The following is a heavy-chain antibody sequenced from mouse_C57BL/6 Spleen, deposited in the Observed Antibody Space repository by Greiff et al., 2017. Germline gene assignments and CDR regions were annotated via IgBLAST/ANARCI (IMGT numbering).Heavy chain of an antibody. J-gene: IGHJ2*01. V-gene: IGHV1-66*01. CDR2: IYPGSGNT. Sequence: QVQLKESGPELVKPGASVKISCKASGYSFTSYYIHWVKQRPGQGLEWIGWIYPGSGNTKYNEKFKGKATLTADTSSSTAYMQLSSLTSEDSAVYYCARNYDYYGSSPYYFDYWGQGTTLTVSS. CDR1: GYSFTSYY. CDR3: ARNYDYYGSSPYYFDY. D-gene: IGHD1-1*01.